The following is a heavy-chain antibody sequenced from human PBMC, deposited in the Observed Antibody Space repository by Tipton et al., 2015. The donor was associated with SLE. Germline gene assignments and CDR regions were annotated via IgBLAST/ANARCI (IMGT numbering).Heavy chain of an antibody. Sequence: TLSLTCTVSGGSISSGSYYWSWIRQPAGKGLEWIGRIYTSGSTNYNPSLKSRATISVDTSKNQFSLKLSSVTAADTAVYYCARVPGVVRAFDIWGQGTMVTVSS. V-gene: IGHV4-61*02. CDR2: IYTSGST. CDR3: ARVPGVVRAFDI. J-gene: IGHJ3*02. D-gene: IGHD3-3*01. CDR1: GGSISSGSYY.